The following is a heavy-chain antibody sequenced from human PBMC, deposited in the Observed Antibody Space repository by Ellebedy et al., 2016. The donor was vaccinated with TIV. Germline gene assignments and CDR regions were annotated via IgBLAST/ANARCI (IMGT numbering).Heavy chain of an antibody. J-gene: IGHJ4*02. V-gene: IGHV3-9*01. Sequence: PGGSLRLSCEPSGSTFQDNACHWVRQRPGKGLEWVSGVSWNSGAIGYADPVKGRFTISRDNAKKSLYLQMDSLRAEDTALYYCVKVPTNSGRLDYWGQGTLVTVSS. CDR3: VKVPTNSGRLDY. CDR1: GSTFQDNA. D-gene: IGHD3-10*01. CDR2: VSWNSGAI.